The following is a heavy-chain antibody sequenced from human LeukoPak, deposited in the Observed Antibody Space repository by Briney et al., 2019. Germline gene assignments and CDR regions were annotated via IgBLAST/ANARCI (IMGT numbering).Heavy chain of an antibody. Sequence: GGSLRLSCAASGFTFSSYSMNWVRQAPGKGLELVANIKYDGTEKYYVDSVKGRFTISRDNAKNSVFLQMNSLRAEDTAIYYCARGAYSLAYWGQGTLVTVSS. CDR3: ARGAYSLAY. J-gene: IGHJ4*02. CDR2: IKYDGTEK. V-gene: IGHV3-7*01. D-gene: IGHD2-15*01. CDR1: GFTFSSYS.